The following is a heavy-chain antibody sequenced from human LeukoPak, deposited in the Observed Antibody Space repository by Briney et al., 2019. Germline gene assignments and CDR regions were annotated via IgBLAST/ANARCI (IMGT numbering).Heavy chain of an antibody. D-gene: IGHD2-2*01. CDR1: GFTFSSYG. Sequence: GRSLRLSCAASGFTFSSYGMHWVRQAPGKGLEWVAFIWYDGSNKYYADSVKGRFTISRDNSKNTLYLQMNSLRAEDTAVYNCARPIAGCSSTSCYLDYWGQGTLVTVSS. CDR3: ARPIAGCSSTSCYLDY. CDR2: IWYDGSNK. J-gene: IGHJ4*02. V-gene: IGHV3-33*01.